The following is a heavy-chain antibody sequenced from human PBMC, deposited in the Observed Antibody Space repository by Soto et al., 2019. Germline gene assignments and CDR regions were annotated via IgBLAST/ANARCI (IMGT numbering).Heavy chain of an antibody. CDR1: EFTFGTSW. J-gene: IGHJ5*02. Sequence: EVQLVESGGGLVQPGGSLRLSCAVSEFTFGTSWMTWVRQAPGKGLEWVANIKQDGGEKNYLESVRGRFTISRDNAKKSLYLEMNSLRAEDTAVYYCTGGSGWESDTWGQGTLVTVSS. V-gene: IGHV3-7*05. CDR3: TGGSGWESDT. CDR2: IKQDGGEK. D-gene: IGHD6-19*01.